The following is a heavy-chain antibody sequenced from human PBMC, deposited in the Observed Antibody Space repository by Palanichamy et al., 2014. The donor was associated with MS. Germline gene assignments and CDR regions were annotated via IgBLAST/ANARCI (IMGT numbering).Heavy chain of an antibody. CDR2: IYGSGGRT. CDR3: VRVSGSPTFRYHYGMDV. J-gene: IGHJ6*02. Sequence: EVQLLESGGGLVQLGGSLRLSCAASGFTFSDYAMTWVRQAPGKGLEWVSSIYGSGGRTFYADSVKGRVSISRDNSKNTVSVQMNSLRVEDTALYYCVRVSGSPTFRYHYGMDVWGQGTTVTVSS. V-gene: IGHV3-23*01. D-gene: IGHD3-16*02. CDR1: GFTFSDYA.